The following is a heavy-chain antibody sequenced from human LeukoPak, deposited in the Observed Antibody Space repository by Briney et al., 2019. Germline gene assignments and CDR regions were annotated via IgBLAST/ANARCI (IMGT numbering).Heavy chain of an antibody. CDR2: MNPNSGNT. CDR3: ARGKKLTVVVPAARSARYYYYYMDV. D-gene: IGHD2-2*01. CDR1: GYTFTSYD. V-gene: IGHV1-8*03. J-gene: IGHJ6*03. Sequence: GASVKVSCKASGYTFTSYDINWVRQATGPGLEWMGWMNPNSGNTGYAQKFQGRVTITRNTSISTAYLELSSLRSEDTAVYYCARGKKLTVVVPAARSARYYYYYMDVWGKGTTVTVSS.